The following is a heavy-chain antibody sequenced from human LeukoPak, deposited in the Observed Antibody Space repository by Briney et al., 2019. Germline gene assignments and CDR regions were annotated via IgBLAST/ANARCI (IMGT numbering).Heavy chain of an antibody. CDR2: INHSGST. V-gene: IGHV4-34*01. J-gene: IGHJ1*01. Sequence: TSETLSLTCAVYGGSFSGYYWRWIRQPPGKGREWIGEINHSGSTNYNPSLKSRVHISIATSKNPFSLKLSSVTAADTAVYYSARGPPTVTRKTHQRAFLDYFQHWGQGTLVTVSS. CDR1: GGSFSGYY. CDR3: ARGPPTVTRKTHQRAFLDYFQH. D-gene: IGHD4-17*01.